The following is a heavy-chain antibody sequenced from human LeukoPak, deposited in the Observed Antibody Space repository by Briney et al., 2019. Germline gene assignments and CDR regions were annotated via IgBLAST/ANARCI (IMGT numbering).Heavy chain of an antibody. CDR2: IYYSGST. V-gene: IGHV4-39*07. CDR1: GGSISSSSYY. D-gene: IGHD3-22*01. J-gene: IGHJ5*02. Sequence: PSETLSLTCTVSGGSISSSSYYWGWIRQPPGKGLEWIGSIYYSGSTYYNPSLKSRVTISVDTSKNQFSLKLSSVTAADTAVYYCARDGTPTYYYDSSGHDARGWFDPWGQGTLVTVSS. CDR3: ARDGTPTYYYDSSGHDARGWFDP.